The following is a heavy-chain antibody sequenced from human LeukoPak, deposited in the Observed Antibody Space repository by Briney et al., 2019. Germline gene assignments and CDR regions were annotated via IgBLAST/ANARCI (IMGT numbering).Heavy chain of an antibody. D-gene: IGHD3-22*01. CDR3: AKSRGSGSGFLNYFDY. CDR1: GFTFSDYY. J-gene: IGHJ4*02. Sequence: PGGSLRLSCTASGFTFSDYYMSWFRQAPGKGLEWLSHISGSGRTIHYADSVKGRLTASRDNSKNTLYLQMNSLRAEDTAVYYCAKSRGSGSGFLNYFDYWGQGTLVTVSS. V-gene: IGHV3-11*01. CDR2: ISGSGRTI.